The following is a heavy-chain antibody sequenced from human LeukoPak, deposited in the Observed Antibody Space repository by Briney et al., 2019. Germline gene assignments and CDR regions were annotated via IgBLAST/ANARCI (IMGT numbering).Heavy chain of an antibody. CDR3: AKVQNEVVPIAMRGWFDP. CDR2: VMPMFNTS. D-gene: IGHD2-2*01. J-gene: IGHJ5*02. V-gene: IGHV1-69*13. Sequence: SVKVSCKASGGTFRDYIFSWVRQAPGQGLEWMGGVMPMFNTSNYAQKFQGRVTIIADENTSTVYMELSSLRSEDTAVYYCAKVQNEVVPIAMRGWFDPWGQGTLVAVSS. CDR1: GGTFRDYI.